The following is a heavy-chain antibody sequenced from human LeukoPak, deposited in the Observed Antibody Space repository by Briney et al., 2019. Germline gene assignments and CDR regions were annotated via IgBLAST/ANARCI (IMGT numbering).Heavy chain of an antibody. J-gene: IGHJ4*02. CDR3: ARDLYGGYFDY. CDR1: GYTFSRYG. V-gene: IGHV1-3*01. Sequence: GASVKVSCKASGYTFSRYGMHRVRQAPGQSLEWMGWLNAGNENTEYSQKFQGRVSITRDTSASTAYMELSSLTSEDTAVYYCARDLYGGYFDYWGQGTLVTVSS. CDR2: LNAGNENT. D-gene: IGHD4-23*01.